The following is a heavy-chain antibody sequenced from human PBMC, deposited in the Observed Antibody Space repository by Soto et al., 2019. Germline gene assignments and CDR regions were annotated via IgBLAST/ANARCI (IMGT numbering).Heavy chain of an antibody. Sequence: LETLSLTCAVYGGSFSGYYWSWIRQPPGKGLEWIGEINHSGSTNYNPSLKSRVTISVDTSKNQFSLKLSSVTAADTAVYYCATMHPDSGSYDYWGQGTLVTVSS. V-gene: IGHV4-34*01. J-gene: IGHJ4*02. D-gene: IGHD1-26*01. CDR1: GGSFSGYY. CDR2: INHSGST. CDR3: ATMHPDSGSYDY.